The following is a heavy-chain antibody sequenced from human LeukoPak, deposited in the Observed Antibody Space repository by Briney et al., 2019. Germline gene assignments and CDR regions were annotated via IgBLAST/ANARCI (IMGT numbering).Heavy chain of an antibody. V-gene: IGHV3-33*01. Sequence: PGRSLRLSCAASGFTFSSYGMHWVRQAPGKGLEWVAVIWYDGSNKYYADSVKGRFTISRDNAKNSLYLQMNSLRAEDTAVYYCARDLGYCSSTSCTDYWGQGTLVTVSS. J-gene: IGHJ4*02. D-gene: IGHD2-2*01. CDR2: IWYDGSNK. CDR3: ARDLGYCSSTSCTDY. CDR1: GFTFSSYG.